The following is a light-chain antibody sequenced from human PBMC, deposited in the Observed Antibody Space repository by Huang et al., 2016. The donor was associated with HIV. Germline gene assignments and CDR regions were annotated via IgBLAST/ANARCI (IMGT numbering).Light chain of an antibody. V-gene: IGKV1D-12*01. CDR3: QQAHTFPLT. J-gene: IGKJ4*01. Sequence: DIQMTQSPFSVSASVGDRVTITCRASQGISNWLVWYQQKPGRAPKFLIYGASELQPWVPSRFSGSVSGTDFTLTISSLQPEDFATYYCQQAHTFPLTFGGGTKVEMK. CDR2: GAS. CDR1: QGISNW.